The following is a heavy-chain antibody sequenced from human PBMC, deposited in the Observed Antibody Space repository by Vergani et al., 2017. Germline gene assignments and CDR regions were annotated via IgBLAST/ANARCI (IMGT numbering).Heavy chain of an antibody. CDR2: IYYSGST. V-gene: IGHV4-30-4*01. D-gene: IGHD2-2*01. CDR3: ARERHIVVVPGLRGFDP. J-gene: IGHJ5*02. CDR1: GGSISSGDYY. Sequence: QVQLQESGPGLVKPSQTLSLTCTVSGGSISSGDYYWSWIRQPPGKGLEWIGYIYYSGSTYFNPSLKSRVTISVDTSKNQFALKLSSVTAADTAVYYCARERHIVVVPGLRGFDPWVQGTLVTVSS.